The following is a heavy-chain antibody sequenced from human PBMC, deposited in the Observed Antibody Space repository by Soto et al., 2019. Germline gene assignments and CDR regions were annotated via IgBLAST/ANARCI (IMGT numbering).Heavy chain of an antibody. CDR2: INPNSGGT. CDR1: GYTFTGYY. Sequence: QVQLVQSGAEVKKPGASVKVSCKASGYTFTGYYMPWVRQAPGQGLEWMGWINPNSGGTNYAQTLQGRVTMTKDTSISTAYMELSRLRSDDTAVYYGAGPENDYGDYFDYWGQGTLGTGSS. V-gene: IGHV1-2*02. J-gene: IGHJ4*02. D-gene: IGHD4-17*01. CDR3: AGPENDYGDYFDY.